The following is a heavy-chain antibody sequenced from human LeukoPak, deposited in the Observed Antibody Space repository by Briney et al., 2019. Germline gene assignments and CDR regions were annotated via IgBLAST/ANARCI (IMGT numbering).Heavy chain of an antibody. Sequence: ASVKVSCKASGYTFTSYGISWVRQAPGQGLEWMGWISAYNGNTNYAQKLQGRVTMTTDTSTSTAYMELRSLRSDDTAVYYCAGDWKYCTNGVCGWFDPWGQGTLVTVSS. CDR2: ISAYNGNT. J-gene: IGHJ5*02. D-gene: IGHD2-8*01. V-gene: IGHV1-18*01. CDR1: GYTFTSYG. CDR3: AGDWKYCTNGVCGWFDP.